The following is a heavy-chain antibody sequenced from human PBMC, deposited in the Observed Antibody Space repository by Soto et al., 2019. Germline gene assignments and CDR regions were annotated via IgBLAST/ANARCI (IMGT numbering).Heavy chain of an antibody. D-gene: IGHD2-8*02. V-gene: IGHV4-59*01. CDR2: IYYSGIT. J-gene: IGHJ4*02. Sequence: SETLSLTCTVSGGSISSYYWSWTRQPPGKGLEWIGYIYYSGITDYNPSLKSRVTISVDTSKSQFSLKLSSVTAADTAVYYCARGGGVYYFDYWGQGTLVTVSS. CDR1: GGSISSYY. CDR3: ARGGGVYYFDY.